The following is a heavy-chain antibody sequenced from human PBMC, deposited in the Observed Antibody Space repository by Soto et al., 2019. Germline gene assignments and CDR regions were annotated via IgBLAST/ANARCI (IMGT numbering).Heavy chain of an antibody. CDR2: IYSGGST. D-gene: IGHD1-26*01. CDR1: GFTVSSNY. V-gene: IGHV3-53*02. CDR3: ASTSIVGAHYYYYGMDV. J-gene: IGHJ6*02. Sequence: EVQLVETGGGLIQPGGSLRLSCAASGFTVSSNYMSWVRQAPGKGLEWVSVIYSGGSTYYADSVKGRFTISRDNSKNTLYLQRNSLRAEDTAVYYCASTSIVGAHYYYYGMDVWGQGTTVTVSS.